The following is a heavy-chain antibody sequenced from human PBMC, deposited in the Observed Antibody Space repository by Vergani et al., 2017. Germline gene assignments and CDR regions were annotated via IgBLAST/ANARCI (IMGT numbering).Heavy chain of an antibody. CDR1: GFTFSSYS. CDR3: ASTPVVPAALLDY. D-gene: IGHD2-2*01. Sequence: EVQLVESGGGLVKPGGSLRLSCAASGFTFSSYSMNWVRQAPGKGLEWVASISSNSSYIYYADSVKGRFTITRDNAKNSLYLQMNSLRAEDTAVYYCASTPVVPAALLDYWSQGTLVTVPS. CDR2: ISSNSSYI. V-gene: IGHV3-21*01. J-gene: IGHJ4*02.